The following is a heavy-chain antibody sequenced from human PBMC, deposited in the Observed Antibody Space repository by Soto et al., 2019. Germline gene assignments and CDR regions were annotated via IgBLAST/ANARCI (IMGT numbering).Heavy chain of an antibody. D-gene: IGHD1-7*01. CDR1: GGSFSGYY. J-gene: IGHJ6*03. CDR3: ARWGHNWNSPNYMDV. Sequence: KQPETLSLTCAVYGGSFSGYYWSWIRQPPGKGLEWIGEINHSGSTNYNPSLKSRVTISVDTSKNQFSLKLSSVTAADTAVYYCARWGHNWNSPNYMDVWGKGTTVTVSS. CDR2: INHSGST. V-gene: IGHV4-34*01.